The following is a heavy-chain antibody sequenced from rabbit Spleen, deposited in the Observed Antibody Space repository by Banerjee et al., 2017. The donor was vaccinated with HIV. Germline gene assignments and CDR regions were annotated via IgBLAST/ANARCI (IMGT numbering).Heavy chain of an antibody. V-gene: IGHV1S40*01. CDR1: GFSFSSGYD. CDR2: IYTGNSKT. J-gene: IGHJ6*01. Sequence: QQLVESGGGLVKPGASLTLTCKASGFSFSSGYDMCWVRQAPGKGLEWIACIYTGNSKTYYASWAKGRFTISKTSSTTVTLQMSSLTVADTAPYFCARDPGSSFSSNGMGLWGPGTLVTVS. D-gene: IGHD8-1*01. CDR3: ARDPGSSFSSNGMGL.